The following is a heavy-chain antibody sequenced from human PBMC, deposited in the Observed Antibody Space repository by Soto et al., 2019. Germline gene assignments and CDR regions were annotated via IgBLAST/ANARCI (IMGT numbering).Heavy chain of an antibody. CDR3: ARAYYDSSGYRSHFDY. CDR1: GGSISSYY. CDR2: IYHSGST. Sequence: SETLSLTCTVSGGSISSYYWSWIRQPPGKGLEWIGYIYHSGSTYYNPSLKSRVTISVDRSKNQFSLKLSSVTAADTAVYYCARAYYDSSGYRSHFDYWGQGTLVTVSS. D-gene: IGHD3-22*01. V-gene: IGHV4-59*12. J-gene: IGHJ4*02.